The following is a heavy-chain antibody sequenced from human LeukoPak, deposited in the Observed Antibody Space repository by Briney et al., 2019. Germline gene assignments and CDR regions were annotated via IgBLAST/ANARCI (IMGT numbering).Heavy chain of an antibody. V-gene: IGHV4-59*01. Sequence: SETLSLTCTVSGGSISKNYWSWIRQPPGKGLEWIGYIYYSGTTNYNPSLKTRATISVDTSKNQFSLKMSSVTAADTAVYYCARGGWTNDYWGQGTLVTVSS. CDR1: GGSISKNY. D-gene: IGHD3-22*01. J-gene: IGHJ4*02. CDR3: ARGGWTNDY. CDR2: IYYSGTT.